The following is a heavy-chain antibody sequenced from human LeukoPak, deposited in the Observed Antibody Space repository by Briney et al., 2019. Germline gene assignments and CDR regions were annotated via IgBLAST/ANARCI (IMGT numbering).Heavy chain of an antibody. Sequence: ASVKVSCKASGYTFSSYGISWVRRAPGQGLEWMGWIIPYNGNTNYAQNLQGRVSMTTDTSTTTAYMVLRGLTSDGTAVYYCARGGSTSWVGSFDYWGQGTLVTVSS. CDR2: IIPYNGNT. J-gene: IGHJ4*02. CDR1: GYTFSSYG. CDR3: ARGGSTSWVGSFDY. V-gene: IGHV1-18*01. D-gene: IGHD2-2*01.